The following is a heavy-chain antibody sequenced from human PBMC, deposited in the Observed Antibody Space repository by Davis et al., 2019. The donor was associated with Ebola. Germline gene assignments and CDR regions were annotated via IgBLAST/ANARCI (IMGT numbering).Heavy chain of an antibody. Sequence: PGGSLRLSCAASGFTFSNYGMHWVRQAPGKGLEWVAVISYDAGNEHYADSVKGRFTISRDNSKNTLDLQMNSLRAEDSAVYYCARGLWEEFDQWGQGTLVTVSS. V-gene: IGHV3-30*03. CDR1: GFTFSNYG. CDR3: ARGLWEEFDQ. CDR2: ISYDAGNE. D-gene: IGHD1-26*01. J-gene: IGHJ4*02.